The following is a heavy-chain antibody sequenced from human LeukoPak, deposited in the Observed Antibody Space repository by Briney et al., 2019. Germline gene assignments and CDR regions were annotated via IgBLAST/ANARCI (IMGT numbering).Heavy chain of an antibody. Sequence: GASVTVSCKASGYTFTRYYMHWVRQAPGQGLEWMGWINPNSGGTNYAQKFQGRVTMTRDTSISTAYMELSRLRPDDTAVYYCARVDFYSSGYFDYWGQGTLVTVSS. CDR3: ARVDFYSSGYFDY. CDR2: INPNSGGT. CDR1: GYTFTRYY. J-gene: IGHJ4*02. D-gene: IGHD6-19*01. V-gene: IGHV1-2*02.